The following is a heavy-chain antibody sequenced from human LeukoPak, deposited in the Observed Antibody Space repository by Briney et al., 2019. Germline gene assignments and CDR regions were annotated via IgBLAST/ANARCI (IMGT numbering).Heavy chain of an antibody. V-gene: IGHV3-11*01. Sequence: GGSLRLSCAASGFTFSDYYMSWVRQAPGKGPESVSSISSSGSTINFADSVKGRFTISRDNAKNSFSLQMNSLSVADTAVYYCARDGLDSGYDFYRTFDLWGQGTLVTVSS. CDR3: ARDGLDSGYDFYRTFDL. D-gene: IGHD5-12*01. CDR2: ISSSGSTI. J-gene: IGHJ4*02. CDR1: GFTFSDYY.